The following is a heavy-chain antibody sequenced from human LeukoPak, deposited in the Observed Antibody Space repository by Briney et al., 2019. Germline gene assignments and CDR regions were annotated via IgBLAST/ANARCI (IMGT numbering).Heavy chain of an antibody. D-gene: IGHD3-10*01. CDR3: ARSGFGSGISFDL. Sequence: EASVKVSCKASGYTFTSYDINWVRQATGQGLEWMGWMNPNSGDTGYPQKFQGRVTMTRDTSITTAYMELSSLRSDDTAVYYCARSGFGSGISFDLWGQGTLVTVSS. CDR1: GYTFTSYD. V-gene: IGHV1-8*01. CDR2: MNPNSGDT. J-gene: IGHJ5*02.